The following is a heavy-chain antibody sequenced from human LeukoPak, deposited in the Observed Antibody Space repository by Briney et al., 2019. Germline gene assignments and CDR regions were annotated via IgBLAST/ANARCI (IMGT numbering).Heavy chain of an antibody. CDR1: GFSFSSYE. CDR3: AKAGDYYDSSGYFGY. Sequence: PGGSLRLSCAASGFSFSSYEMHWVRQAPGKGLEWVSYISSSGSTIYYADSVKGRFTISRDNSKNTLYLQMNSLRAEDTAVYYCAKAGDYYDSSGYFGYWGQGTLVTVSS. D-gene: IGHD3-22*01. V-gene: IGHV3-48*03. J-gene: IGHJ4*02. CDR2: ISSSGSTI.